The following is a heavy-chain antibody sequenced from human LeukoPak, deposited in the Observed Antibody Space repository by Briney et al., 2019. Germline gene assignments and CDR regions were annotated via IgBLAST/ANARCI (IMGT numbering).Heavy chain of an antibody. V-gene: IGHV3-15*01. CDR1: GFTFSSAW. J-gene: IGHJ4*02. CDR3: SRRFWTGYYDS. CDR2: IKSKVDCETT. D-gene: IGHD3/OR15-3a*01. Sequence: PAGSLRLSCAASGFTFSSAWMTWVRQAPGKGLEYVARIKSKVDCETTDYIAPVKGRFIISRDDSKNTLYLQMNSLRTEDTAVYYCSRRFWTGYYDSWGQGTLVTVSS.